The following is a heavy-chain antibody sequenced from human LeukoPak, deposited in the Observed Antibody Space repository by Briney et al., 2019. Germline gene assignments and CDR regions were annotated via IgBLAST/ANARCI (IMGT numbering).Heavy chain of an antibody. V-gene: IGHV4-31*03. CDR3: ARGAYYYDSSGYYSDAFDI. CDR1: GGSISRGGYY. Sequence: SQTLSLTCTVSGGSISRGGYYWSWIRQHPGKGLEWIGYIYYSGSTYYNPSLKSRVTISVDTSKNQFSLKLSSVTAADTAVYYCARGAYYYDSSGYYSDAFDIWGQGTMVTVSS. D-gene: IGHD3-22*01. CDR2: IYYSGST. J-gene: IGHJ3*02.